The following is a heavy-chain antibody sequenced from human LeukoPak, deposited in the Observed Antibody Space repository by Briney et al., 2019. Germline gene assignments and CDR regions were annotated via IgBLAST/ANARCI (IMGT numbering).Heavy chain of an antibody. CDR1: GYTFTGYY. J-gene: IGHJ4*02. CDR2: INPNSGGT. D-gene: IGHD5-18*01. CDR3: ARGLGRTAMVTRGGVRFDY. V-gene: IGHV1-2*02. Sequence: AASVKVSCKASGYTFTGYYMHWVRQAPGQGLEWMGWINPNSGGTNYAQKFQGRVAMTRNTSITTAYMELSSLRSEDTAVYYCARGLGRTAMVTRGGVRFDYWGQGTLVTVSS.